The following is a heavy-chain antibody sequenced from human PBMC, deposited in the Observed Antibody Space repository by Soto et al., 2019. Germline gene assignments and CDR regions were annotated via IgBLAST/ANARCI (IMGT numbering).Heavy chain of an antibody. CDR1: GASITSSD. CDR3: ARGGNRDSNVASGVGDFDF. CDR2: VYHTGAT. Sequence: SETLCLPCTVSGASITSSDWSWVRQSPERGLEWIAYVYHTGATNYNTSRKSRVSICLATSKGQFSLNLTSLTTADTAVYFSARGGNRDSNVASGVGDFDFWGQGSLVTVSS. J-gene: IGHJ4*02. D-gene: IGHD3-22*01. V-gene: IGHV4-59*01.